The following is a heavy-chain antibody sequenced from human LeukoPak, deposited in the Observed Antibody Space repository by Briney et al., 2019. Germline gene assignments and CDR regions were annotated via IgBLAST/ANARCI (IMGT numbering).Heavy chain of an antibody. CDR2: INHSGST. CDR1: GGSFSVYY. Sequence: SETLSLTCAVYGGSFSVYYWSWIRQPPGKGLEWIGEINHSGSTNYNPSLKSRVTISVDTSKNQFSLKPSSVTAADTAVYYCARLVVVAATSGYWGQGTLVTVSS. J-gene: IGHJ4*02. CDR3: ARLVVVAATSGY. D-gene: IGHD2-15*01. V-gene: IGHV4-34*01.